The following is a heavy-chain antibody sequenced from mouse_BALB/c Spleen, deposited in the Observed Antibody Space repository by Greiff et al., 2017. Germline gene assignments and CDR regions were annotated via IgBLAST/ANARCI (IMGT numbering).Heavy chain of an antibody. D-gene: IGHD2-1*01. V-gene: IGHV1-53*01. Sequence: QVQLQQPGAELVKPGASVKLSCKASGYTFTSYYMYWVKQRPGQGLEWIGGINPYNDGTKYNEKFKGKATLTSDKSSSTAYMELSSLTSEDSAVYYCARGDGNYWFAYWGQGTLVTVSA. CDR1: GYTFTSYY. CDR2: INPYNDGT. CDR3: ARGDGNYWFAY. J-gene: IGHJ3*01.